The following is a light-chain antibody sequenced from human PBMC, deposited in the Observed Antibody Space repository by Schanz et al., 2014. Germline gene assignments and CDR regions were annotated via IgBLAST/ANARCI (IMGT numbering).Light chain of an antibody. Sequence: QTVVTQESSLSVSPGGTVTLTCGLNSGSVSASSYPSWYQQTPGQTPRTLIYNTNIRSSGVPDRFSGSILGSIAALTIAGAQPDDESDYYCVLYMGSGIWVFGGGTKLTVL. CDR3: VLYMGSGIWV. V-gene: IGLV8-61*01. J-gene: IGLJ3*02. CDR1: SGSVSASSY. CDR2: NTN.